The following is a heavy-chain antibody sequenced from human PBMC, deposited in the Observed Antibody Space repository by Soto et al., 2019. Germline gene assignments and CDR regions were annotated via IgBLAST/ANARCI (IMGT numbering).Heavy chain of an antibody. Sequence: SETLSLTCTVSGGSISSYYWYWIRQPPGKGLEWNGYIYYSGRTNYNPSLKSRVTISVDTSKNQFSLKLSSVTAADTAVYYCARVYCSSTSCYIWDNWFDPWGQGTLVTVSS. CDR1: GGSISSYY. CDR2: IYYSGRT. D-gene: IGHD2-2*02. CDR3: ARVYCSSTSCYIWDNWFDP. J-gene: IGHJ5*02. V-gene: IGHV4-59*01.